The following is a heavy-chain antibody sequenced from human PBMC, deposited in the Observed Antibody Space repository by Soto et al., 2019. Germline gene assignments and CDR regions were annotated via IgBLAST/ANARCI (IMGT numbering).Heavy chain of an antibody. J-gene: IGHJ5*02. Sequence: SETLSLTCAVSGGSISSGGYSWSWIRQPPGKGLEWIGYIYHSGSTYYNSSLKSRVTISVDRSKNQFSLKLSSVTAADTAVYYCARIPSPWGQATLVTVSS. CDR3: ARIPSP. CDR1: GGSISSGGYS. CDR2: IYHSGST. V-gene: IGHV4-30-2*01. D-gene: IGHD2-21*01.